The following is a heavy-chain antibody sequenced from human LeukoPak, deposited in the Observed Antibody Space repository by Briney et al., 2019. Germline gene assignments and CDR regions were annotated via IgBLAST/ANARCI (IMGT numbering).Heavy chain of an antibody. CDR1: GFTFSSYS. D-gene: IGHD2-21*02. CDR3: ARDIVVVTAPVGAFDI. V-gene: IGHV3-21*01. Sequence: GGSLRLSCAASGFTFSSYSMNWVRQAPGKGLAWVSSISSSSSYIYYADSVKGRFTISRDNAKNSLYLQMNSLRAEDTAVYYCARDIVVVTAPVGAFDIWGQGTMVTVSS. CDR2: ISSSSSYI. J-gene: IGHJ3*02.